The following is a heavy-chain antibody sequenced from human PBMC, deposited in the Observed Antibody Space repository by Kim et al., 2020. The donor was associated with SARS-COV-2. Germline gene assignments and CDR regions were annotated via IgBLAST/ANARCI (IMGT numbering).Heavy chain of an antibody. J-gene: IGHJ4*02. CDR1: GFTFSSYA. Sequence: GGSLRLSCAASGFTFSSYAMHWVRQAPGKGLEWVAVISYDGSNKYSADSVKGRFTISRDNNKNTLYLQMNSLRDEDTAVYYCARGRGRYSFDYWGQGTL. D-gene: IGHD1-26*01. CDR2: ISYDGSNK. CDR3: ARGRGRYSFDY. V-gene: IGHV3-30-3*01.